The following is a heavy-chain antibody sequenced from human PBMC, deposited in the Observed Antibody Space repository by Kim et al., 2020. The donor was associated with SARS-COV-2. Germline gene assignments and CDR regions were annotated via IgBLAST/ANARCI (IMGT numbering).Heavy chain of an antibody. D-gene: IGHD3-16*01. J-gene: IGHJ6*03. CDR3: ARGGPMDV. CDR2: GTYK. Sequence: GTYKYYADPQKGRITIARDNAKRTLNLQMNSRRAEDTAVYYCARGGPMDVWGTGTTVAVSS. V-gene: IGHV3-11*06.